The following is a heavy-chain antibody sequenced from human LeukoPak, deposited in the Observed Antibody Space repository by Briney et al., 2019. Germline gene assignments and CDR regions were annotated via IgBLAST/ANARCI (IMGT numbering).Heavy chain of an antibody. CDR1: GGSISSSSYY. J-gene: IGHJ3*02. CDR3: ATYTWIQLWFASNAFDI. Sequence: SETLSLTCTVSGGSISSSSYYWGWIRQPPGKGLEWIGSIYYSGSTYYNPSLKSRVTISVDTSKNQFSLKLSSVTAADTAVYYCATYTWIQLWFASNAFDIWGQGTMVTVSS. CDR2: IYYSGST. D-gene: IGHD5-18*01. V-gene: IGHV4-39*01.